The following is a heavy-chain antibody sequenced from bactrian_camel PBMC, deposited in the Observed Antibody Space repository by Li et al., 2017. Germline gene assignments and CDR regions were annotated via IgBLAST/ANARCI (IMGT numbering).Heavy chain of an antibody. CDR1: GYSINSGNC. V-gene: IGHV3S53*01. D-gene: IGHD2*01. CDR2: DCREVI. CDR3: AATTDYYPSPEYNY. Sequence: HVQLVESGGDSVQAGGSLRLSCAFSGYSINSGNCVAWYRQTPGTGREGVAADCREVIHYADSVKGRFTISKDNANNTLWLEMNNLKPEDTAMYYCAATTDYYPSPEYNYWGQGTQVTVS. J-gene: IGHJ4*01.